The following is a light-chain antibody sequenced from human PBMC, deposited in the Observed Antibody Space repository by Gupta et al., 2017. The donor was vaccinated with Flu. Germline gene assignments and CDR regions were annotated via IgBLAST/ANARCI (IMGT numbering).Light chain of an antibody. V-gene: IGKV3-20*01. CDR3: QQYRSSPRYS. Sequence: EFVLTQSPGTLSLSPGERATLSCRASQSVSSSYLAWYQQKPGQAPRLLINGASSRATGIPDRFSGSGSGTDFTLTISRREHEDFAVYYCQQYRSSPRYSFGQGTKLEIK. CDR2: GAS. CDR1: QSVSSSY. J-gene: IGKJ2*03.